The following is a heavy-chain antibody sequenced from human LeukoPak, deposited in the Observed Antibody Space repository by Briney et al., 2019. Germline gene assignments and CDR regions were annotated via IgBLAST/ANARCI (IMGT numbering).Heavy chain of an antibody. Sequence: ASVRVSCKASGYTFTTSSITWVRQAPGQGLEWMGWIDPYSGNKNYAQKLQGRVTLTTDTSTSTAYMGLRSLRSVDTAVYYCARDFPGITKLPASWGQGTLVTVSS. V-gene: IGHV1-18*01. CDR1: GYTFTTSS. J-gene: IGHJ5*02. CDR2: IDPYSGNK. D-gene: IGHD1-20*01. CDR3: ARDFPGITKLPAS.